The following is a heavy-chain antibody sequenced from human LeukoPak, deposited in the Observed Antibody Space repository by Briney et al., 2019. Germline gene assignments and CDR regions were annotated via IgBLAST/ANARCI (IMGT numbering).Heavy chain of an antibody. Sequence: ASVKVSCKASGYTFTSYDINWVRQATGQGLEWMGWMNPNSGNTGYAQKFQGRVTITADESTSTAYMELSSLRSEDTAVYYCARGGYYYDSSGYFSNGMDVWGQGTTVTVSS. D-gene: IGHD3-22*01. CDR1: GYTFTSYD. CDR2: MNPNSGNT. J-gene: IGHJ6*02. CDR3: ARGGYYYDSSGYFSNGMDV. V-gene: IGHV1-8*01.